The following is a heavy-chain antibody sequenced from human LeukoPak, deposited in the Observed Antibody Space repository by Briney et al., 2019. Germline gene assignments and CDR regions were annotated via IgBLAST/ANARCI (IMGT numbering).Heavy chain of an antibody. CDR3: ARDAPREYAAAAGIYDY. CDR2: ISSSSSYI. J-gene: IGHJ4*02. Sequence: GGSLRLSCAASGFTFSSYSMNWVRQAPGKGLELVSSISSSSSYIYYADSVKGRFTISRDNAKNSLYLQMNSLRAEDTAVYYCARDAPREYAAAAGIYDYWGQGTLVTVSS. V-gene: IGHV3-21*01. D-gene: IGHD6-13*01. CDR1: GFTFSSYS.